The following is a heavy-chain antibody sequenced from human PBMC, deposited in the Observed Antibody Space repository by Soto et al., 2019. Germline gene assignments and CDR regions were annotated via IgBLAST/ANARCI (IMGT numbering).Heavy chain of an antibody. Sequence: PSATLSLTCTVSGGSISSYYWSWIRQPPGKGLERIGYIYYRGSTNYNPSLKSRVTISVDTSKYQFSLKLSSVTAADTAVYYCARATTVTPFRYYYYMDVWGKGTTVTVSS. CDR1: GGSISSYY. J-gene: IGHJ6*03. V-gene: IGHV4-59*01. D-gene: IGHD4-17*01. CDR3: ARATTVTPFRYYYYMDV. CDR2: IYYRGST.